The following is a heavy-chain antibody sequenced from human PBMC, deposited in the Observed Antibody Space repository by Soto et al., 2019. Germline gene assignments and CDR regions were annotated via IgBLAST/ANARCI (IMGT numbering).Heavy chain of an antibody. Sequence: SETLSLTCAVSGGSFRGFYWTWIRQPPGKGLEWIGEINHSGSTNYNPSLKSRVTISVDTSKNQFSLKLSSVTAADTAVYYCARGAPHIVVVTAISRFDYWGQGTLVT. D-gene: IGHD2-21*02. V-gene: IGHV4-34*01. J-gene: IGHJ4*02. CDR3: ARGAPHIVVVTAISRFDY. CDR1: GGSFRGFY. CDR2: INHSGST.